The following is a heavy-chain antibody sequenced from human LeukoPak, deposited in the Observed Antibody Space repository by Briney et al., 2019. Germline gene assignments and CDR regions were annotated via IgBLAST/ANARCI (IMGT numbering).Heavy chain of an antibody. J-gene: IGHJ6*02. CDR1: GLIVSSDY. V-gene: IGHV3-30*03. CDR2: ISNDGTNK. Sequence: PGGSLRLSCAASGLIVSSDYLAWVRQAPGKGLEWVAVISNDGTNKYYEDSVKGRFTISRDDSKNMLYLQMSSLTVEDTAVFYCARDKSGYGMDVWGQGTTVTVSS. D-gene: IGHD1-26*01. CDR3: ARDKSGYGMDV.